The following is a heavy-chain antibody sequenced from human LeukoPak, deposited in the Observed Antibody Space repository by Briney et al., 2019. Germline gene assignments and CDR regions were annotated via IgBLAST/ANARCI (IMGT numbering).Heavy chain of an antibody. V-gene: IGHV1-18*01. D-gene: IGHD3-9*01. CDR1: GYTFTSYG. CDR3: AREGLQDFDWLPDY. CDR2: ISAYNGNT. J-gene: IGHJ4*02. Sequence: ASVKVSCKASGYTFTSYGISWVRQAPGQGLEWMGWISAYNGNTNYAQNLQGRVTMTTDTSTSTAYMELRSLRSAEPAVYYCAREGLQDFDWLPDYWGQGTLVTASS.